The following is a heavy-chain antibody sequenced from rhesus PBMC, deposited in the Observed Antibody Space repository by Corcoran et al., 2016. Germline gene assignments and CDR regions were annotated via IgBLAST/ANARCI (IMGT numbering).Heavy chain of an antibody. J-gene: IGHJ4*01. D-gene: IGHD6-25*01. CDR3: GRADFGIDY. V-gene: IGHV3-178*01. CDR2: ISNSGDST. CDR1: GFPFSDYY. Sequence: EVQLAESGGDLAKPGGSLRLSCAASGFPFSDYYLAWVRPAPGKGLEWVSRISNSGDSTWYADSVKGRFTVSRDNAKNTLFLQMNSLTPEDKAVYYCGRADFGIDYWGQGVLVTVSS.